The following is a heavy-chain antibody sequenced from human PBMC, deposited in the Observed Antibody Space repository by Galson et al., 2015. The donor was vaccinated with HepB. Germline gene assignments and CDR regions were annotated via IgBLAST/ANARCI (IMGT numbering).Heavy chain of an antibody. D-gene: IGHD3-3*01. J-gene: IGHJ4*02. V-gene: IGHV4-39*07. CDR3: ARDSTMNTYYDFWSGYYLFDY. CDR1: GGSISSSSYY. Sequence: TLSLTCTVSGGSISSSSYYWGWIRQPPGKGLEWIGTIYYSGSTHYNPSLKSRVTISVDTPQNQFSLKLASVTAADTAMYYCARDSTMNTYYDFWSGYYLFDYWGQGTLVTVSS. CDR2: IYYSGST.